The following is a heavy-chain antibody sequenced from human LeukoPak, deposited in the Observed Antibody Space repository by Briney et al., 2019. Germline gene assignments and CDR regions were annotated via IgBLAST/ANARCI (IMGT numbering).Heavy chain of an antibody. D-gene: IGHD3-10*01. J-gene: IGHJ4*02. V-gene: IGHV3-73*01. CDR2: IRSKANSYAT. CDR1: GFTFSGSA. Sequence: GGSLRLSCAASGFTFSGSAMHWVRQASGKGLEWVGRIRSKANSYATAYAASVKGRFTISRDDSKNTAYLQMNSLKTEDTAVYYCTRHGPEHYGSVDWGQGTLVTVSS. CDR3: TRHGPEHYGSVD.